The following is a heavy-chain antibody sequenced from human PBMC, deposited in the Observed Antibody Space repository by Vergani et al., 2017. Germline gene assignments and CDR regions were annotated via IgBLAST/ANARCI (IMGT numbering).Heavy chain of an antibody. Sequence: QLLESGGGLIQPGGSLRLSCAASGFTFNSYAMTWVRQAPGKGLEWVSGINNNGGSTYYADSVKGRFTISRDNSKNTLYLQMTDLRAEDTATYYCAKVCGSTSCPYGGGAFDVWRHGRMVTVSS. J-gene: IGHJ3*01. CDR1: GFTFNSYA. CDR3: AKVCGSTSCPYGGGAFDV. CDR2: INNNGGST. V-gene: IGHV3-23*01. D-gene: IGHD2-2*01.